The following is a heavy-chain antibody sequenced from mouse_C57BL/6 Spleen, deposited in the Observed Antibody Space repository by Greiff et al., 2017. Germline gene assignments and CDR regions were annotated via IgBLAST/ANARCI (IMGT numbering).Heavy chain of an antibody. Sequence: QVQLQQPGAELVRPGSSVKLSCKASGYTFTSYWMQWVKQRPIQGLEWIGNIDPSDSETNYNQKFKDKATLTVAKSSSTAYMQLSSLTSEDSAVYYCARLCNAFYAMDYWGQGTSVTVSS. CDR3: ARLCNAFYAMDY. CDR2: IDPSDSET. V-gene: IGHV1-52*01. D-gene: IGHD2-1*01. CDR1: GYTFTSYW. J-gene: IGHJ4*01.